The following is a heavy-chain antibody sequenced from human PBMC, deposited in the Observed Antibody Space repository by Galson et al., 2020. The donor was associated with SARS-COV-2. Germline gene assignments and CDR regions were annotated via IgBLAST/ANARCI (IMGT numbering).Heavy chain of an antibody. CDR1: GYSVSTTNY. J-gene: IGHJ2*01. Sequence: SETLSLTCTVSGYSVSTTNYWGWVRQPPGRGLEWIGSVSLSGTTYYNPSLKSRVTISVDTSKNQFSLRLDSVTAADTALYYCARQGVNMIVLVTVPGWYFDLWGRGTLVTVSS. D-gene: IGHD3-22*01. CDR3: ARQGVNMIVLVTVPGWYFDL. CDR2: VSLSGTT. V-gene: IGHV4-38-2*02.